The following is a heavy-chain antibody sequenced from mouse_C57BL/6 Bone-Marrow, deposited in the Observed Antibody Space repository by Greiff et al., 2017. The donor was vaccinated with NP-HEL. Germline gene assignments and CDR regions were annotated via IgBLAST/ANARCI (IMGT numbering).Heavy chain of an antibody. CDR2: IDPENGYT. CDR3: TTWGYDGLYYYAMDY. V-gene: IGHV14-4*01. J-gene: IGHJ4*01. CDR1: GFNIKDDY. Sequence: EVQLQQSGAELVRPGASVKLSCTASGFNIKDDYMHWVKQRPEQGLEWIGWIDPENGYTEYASKFQGKATITADTSSNTAYLQLSSLTSEDTEVYYCTTWGYDGLYYYAMDYWGQGTSVTVSS. D-gene: IGHD1-2*01.